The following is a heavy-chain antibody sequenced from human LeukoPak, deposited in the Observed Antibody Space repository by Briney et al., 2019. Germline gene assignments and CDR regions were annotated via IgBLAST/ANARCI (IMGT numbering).Heavy chain of an antibody. J-gene: IGHJ5*02. Sequence: GGSLRLSCAASGFTFSSYSMNWVRQAPGKGLEWVSYISSSSSTIYYADSVKGRFTISRDNAKNSLYLQMNSLRAEDTAVYYCARGPAKITMVRGVIEGFDPWGQGTLVTVSS. D-gene: IGHD3-10*01. CDR2: ISSSSSTI. CDR3: ARGPAKITMVRGVIEGFDP. V-gene: IGHV3-48*01. CDR1: GFTFSSYS.